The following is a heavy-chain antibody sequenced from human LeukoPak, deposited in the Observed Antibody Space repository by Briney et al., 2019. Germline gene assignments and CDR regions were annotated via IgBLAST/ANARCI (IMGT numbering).Heavy chain of an antibody. CDR1: GGSFSSGGYS. CDR2: IYHSGST. V-gene: IGHV4-30-2*01. D-gene: IGHD6-19*01. Sequence: SQTLSLTCAVSGGSFSSGGYSWSWIRQPPGKGLEWIGYIYHSGSTYYNPSLKSRVTISVDRSKNQFSLKLSSVTAADTAVYYCARVSLVAGPFYIDYWGQGTLVTVSS. J-gene: IGHJ4*02. CDR3: ARVSLVAGPFYIDY.